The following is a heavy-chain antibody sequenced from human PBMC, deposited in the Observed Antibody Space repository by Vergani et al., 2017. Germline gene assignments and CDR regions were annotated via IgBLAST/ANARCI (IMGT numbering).Heavy chain of an antibody. CDR3: ARHDRGIAAAGTSPYYFDY. V-gene: IGHV4-39*01. D-gene: IGHD6-13*01. Sequence: QLQLQESGPGLVKPSETLSLTCTVSGGSISSSSYYWGWIRQPPGKGLEWIGSIYYSGSTYYNPSLKSRVTISVDTSKNQFSLKLSSVTAADTAVYYWARHDRGIAAAGTSPYYFDYWGQGTLVTVSS. J-gene: IGHJ4*02. CDR1: GGSISSSSYY. CDR2: IYYSGST.